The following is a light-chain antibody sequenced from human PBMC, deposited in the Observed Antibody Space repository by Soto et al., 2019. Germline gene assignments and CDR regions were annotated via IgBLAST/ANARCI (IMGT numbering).Light chain of an antibody. J-gene: IGLJ2*01. CDR1: SSDVGGYNY. Sequence: QSALTQPASVSGYPGQSITISCTGTSSDVGGYNYVSWYQQHPGKAPKLMIYDVSNRPSGVSNRFSGSKSGNTASLTISGLQAEDEADYYCSSYTSSSTLCIGGGTKLTVL. V-gene: IGLV2-14*01. CDR2: DVS. CDR3: SSYTSSSTLC.